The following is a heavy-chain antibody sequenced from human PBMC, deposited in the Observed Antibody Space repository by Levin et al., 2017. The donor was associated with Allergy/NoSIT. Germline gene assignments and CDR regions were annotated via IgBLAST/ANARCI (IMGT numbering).Heavy chain of an antibody. CDR2: IYYSGST. J-gene: IGHJ3*02. V-gene: IGHV4-39*01. Sequence: GSLRLSCTVSGGSISSSSYYWGWIRQPPGKGLEWIGSIYYSGSTYYNPSLKSRVTISVDTSKNQFSLKLSSVTAADTAVYYCARRVWDIVVVPAAGAFDSWGQGTMVTVSS. D-gene: IGHD2-2*01. CDR3: ARRVWDIVVVPAAGAFDS. CDR1: GGSISSSSYY.